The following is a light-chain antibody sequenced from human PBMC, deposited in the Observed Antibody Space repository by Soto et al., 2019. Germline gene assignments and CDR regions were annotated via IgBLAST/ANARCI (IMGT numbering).Light chain of an antibody. CDR3: SSYTSSSTLV. Sequence: QSVLTQPASVSASPGQSITISCTGTSSDVGGYNYVSWYQQHPGKAPKLMIYDVRNRPSGVSDRFSGSKPGNTASLTISGLQAEDEADYYCSSYTSSSTLVFGTGTNVTVL. J-gene: IGLJ1*01. CDR2: DVR. V-gene: IGLV2-14*01. CDR1: SSDVGGYNY.